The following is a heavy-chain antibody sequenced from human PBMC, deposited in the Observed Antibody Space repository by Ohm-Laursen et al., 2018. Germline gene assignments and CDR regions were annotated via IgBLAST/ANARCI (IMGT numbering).Heavy chain of an antibody. D-gene: IGHD6-13*01. CDR3: ARFMAAAGPIDY. Sequence: SLTCSVSGGSISRYYWSWIRQPPGKGLEWIGYIYYSGSTNYNNPSLKSRVTISVDTSKSQFSLKLSSVSAADTAVYYCARFMAAAGPIDYWGQGTLVTVSS. CDR2: IYYSGST. J-gene: IGHJ4*02. CDR1: GGSISRYY. V-gene: IGHV4-59*01.